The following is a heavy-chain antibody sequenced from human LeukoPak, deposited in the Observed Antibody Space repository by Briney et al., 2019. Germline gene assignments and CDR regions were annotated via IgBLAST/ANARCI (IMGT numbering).Heavy chain of an antibody. CDR1: GFTFSSYG. D-gene: IGHD6-13*01. CDR2: ISYDGSNK. CDR3: AKDLTSSSWTYYFDY. V-gene: IGHV3-30*18. Sequence: GRSLRLSCAASGFTFSSYGMHWVRQAPGKGLEWVAVISYDGSNKYYADSVKGRFTISRDNSKNTLYLQMNSLRAEDTAVYYCAKDLTSSSWTYYFDYWGQGTLVTVSS. J-gene: IGHJ4*02.